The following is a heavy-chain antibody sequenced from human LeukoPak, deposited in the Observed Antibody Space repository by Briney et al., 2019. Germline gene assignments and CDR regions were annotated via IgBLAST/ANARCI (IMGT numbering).Heavy chain of an antibody. V-gene: IGHV4-4*07. D-gene: IGHD2-21*02. CDR2: IYSSGST. J-gene: IGHJ2*01. Sequence: SETESLTCTVSRGFISNYYWSWIRQPAGKGLEWIGRIYSSGSTNYNPSLKSRATMSLDASMNPFSLKLSSVAAADRAVYYCARDKEYCGGGCSYSYFDIWGRNTAVPLFS. CDR3: ARDKEYCGGGCSYSYFDI. CDR1: RGFISNYY.